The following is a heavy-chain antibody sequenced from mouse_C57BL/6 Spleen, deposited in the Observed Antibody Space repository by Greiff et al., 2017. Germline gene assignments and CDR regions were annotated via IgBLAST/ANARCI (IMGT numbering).Heavy chain of an antibody. J-gene: IGHJ3*01. CDR1: GYTFTSYW. CDR2: IDPKSGGT. V-gene: IGHV1-72*01. D-gene: IGHD2-1*01. CDR3: ARGGYGNSFRLGFAY. Sequence: QVQLQQPGAELVKPGASVKLSCKASGYTFTSYWMHWVKQRPGRGLEWIGRIDPKSGGTKYNEKFKSKATLTVDKPSSTAYMQLSSLTSEDSAVYYCARGGYGNSFRLGFAYWGQGTLVTVSA.